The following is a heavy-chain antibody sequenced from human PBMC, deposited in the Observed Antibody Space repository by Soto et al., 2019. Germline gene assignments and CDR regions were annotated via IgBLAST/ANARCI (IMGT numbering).Heavy chain of an antibody. CDR3: ARHTAYSSRGGRRGNAFDI. CDR1: GGSISSSSYY. V-gene: IGHV4-39*01. Sequence: QLQLQESGPGLVKPSETLSLTCTVSGGSISSSSYYWGWIRQPPGKGLEWIGSIYYSGSTYYNPSLKSRVTISVDTSKNQFSRKLSSVTAADTAVYYCARHTAYSSRGGRRGNAFDIWGQGTMVTVSS. D-gene: IGHD6-19*01. CDR2: IYYSGST. J-gene: IGHJ3*02.